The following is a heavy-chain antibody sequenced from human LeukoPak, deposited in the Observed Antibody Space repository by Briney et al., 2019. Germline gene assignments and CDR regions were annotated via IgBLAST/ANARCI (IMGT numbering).Heavy chain of an antibody. Sequence: SVKVSCKASGGTFSSYAISWVRQAPGQGLEWMGGIIPIFGTANYAQKFQGRVAITADESTSTAYMELSSLRSEDTAVYYCAREPTGYSSSWCYWGQGTLVTVSS. V-gene: IGHV1-69*13. D-gene: IGHD6-13*01. CDR3: AREPTGYSSSWCY. J-gene: IGHJ4*02. CDR1: GGTFSSYA. CDR2: IIPIFGTA.